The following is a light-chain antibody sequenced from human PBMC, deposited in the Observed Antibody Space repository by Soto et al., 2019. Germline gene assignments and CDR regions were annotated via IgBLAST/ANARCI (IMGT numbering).Light chain of an antibody. CDR2: EGS. CDR3: CSYAGSSTPYV. V-gene: IGLV2-23*01. CDR1: ISYVGAYDY. Sequence: QSVLAHPASVSWSPGQSITVSCTGTISYVGAYDYVSWYQHHPVKAPKLMIYEGSKRPSGVSNRFSGSKSGNTASLKISGLKAEDEADYYCCSYAGSSTPYVFGTGTKVTVL. J-gene: IGLJ1*01.